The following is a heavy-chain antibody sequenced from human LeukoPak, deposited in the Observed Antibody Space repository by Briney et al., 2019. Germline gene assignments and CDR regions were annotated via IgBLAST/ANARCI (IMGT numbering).Heavy chain of an antibody. CDR2: IYYSGVT. Sequence: SETLSLNCTVSGASLSSYYWSWIRLPPGKGLEWIGSIYYSGVTNFNPSLKRRLAMSVDTSRNLFSLKLSSVTAADTAVYYWARREGSHYSVDIWGQGTTVTVSS. J-gene: IGHJ6*02. CDR1: GASLSSYY. V-gene: IGHV4-59*08. CDR3: ARREGSHYSVDI. D-gene: IGHD2-21*01.